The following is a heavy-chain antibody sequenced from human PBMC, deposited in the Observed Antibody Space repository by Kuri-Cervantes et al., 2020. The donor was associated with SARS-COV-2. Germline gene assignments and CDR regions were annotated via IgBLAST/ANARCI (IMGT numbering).Heavy chain of an antibody. CDR2: ISWNSGSI. J-gene: IGHJ2*01. Sequence: GGSLRLSCAASGFTFDDYAMHWVRQAPGKGLEWVSGISWNSGSIGYADSVKGRFTISRDNAKNSLYLQMNSLRDEDTAVYYCARESRDAYNLGSFDLWGRGTLVTVSS. CDR3: ARESRDAYNLGSFDL. CDR1: GFTFDDYA. V-gene: IGHV3-9*01. D-gene: IGHD5-24*01.